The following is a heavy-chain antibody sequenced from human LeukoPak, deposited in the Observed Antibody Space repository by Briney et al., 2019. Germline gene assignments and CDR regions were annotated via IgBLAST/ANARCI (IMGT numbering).Heavy chain of an antibody. J-gene: IGHJ5*02. CDR3: ARGFYDGVNWFDP. D-gene: IGHD5/OR15-5a*01. V-gene: IGHV3-7*01. Sequence: PGGSLRLSCAASGFPFSSYGMHWVRQAPAKGLEWVANIKQDGNEKYYVESVKGRFIISRDNAKNSLYLQMNSLRAEDTAVYYCARGFYDGVNWFDPWGQGTLVTVSS. CDR2: IKQDGNEK. CDR1: GFPFSSYG.